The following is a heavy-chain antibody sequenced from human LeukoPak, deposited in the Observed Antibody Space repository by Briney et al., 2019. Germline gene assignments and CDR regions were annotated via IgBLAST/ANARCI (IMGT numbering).Heavy chain of an antibody. CDR1: GYTFTGYY. V-gene: IGHV1-2*02. CDR2: INPNSGGT. Sequence: ASVKVSCKASGYTFTGYYMHWVRQAPGQGLEWMGWINPNSGGTNYAQKFQGRVTMTRDTSISTAYMELSRLRSDDTAVYYRARDTDLWFGSIDYWGQGTLVTVSS. J-gene: IGHJ4*02. CDR3: ARDTDLWFGSIDY. D-gene: IGHD3-10*01.